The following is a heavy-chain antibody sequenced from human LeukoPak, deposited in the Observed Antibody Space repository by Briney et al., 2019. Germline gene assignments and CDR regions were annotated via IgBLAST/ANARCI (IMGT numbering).Heavy chain of an antibody. CDR2: INPSGGST. V-gene: IGHV1-46*01. Sequence: GASVKVSCKASGYTFTSYYMHWVRQAPGQGLEWMGIINPSGGSTSYAQKFQGRVTMTRDTSTSTVYMELSSLRSEDTAVYYCARDPTIFGVVRNWFDPWGRGTLVTVSS. CDR1: GYTFTSYY. J-gene: IGHJ5*02. D-gene: IGHD3-3*01. CDR3: ARDPTIFGVVRNWFDP.